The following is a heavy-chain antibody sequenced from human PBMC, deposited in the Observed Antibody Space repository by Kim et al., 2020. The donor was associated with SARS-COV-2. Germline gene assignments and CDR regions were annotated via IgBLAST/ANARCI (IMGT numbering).Heavy chain of an antibody. CDR3: ARHLGYCTNGVCYDFDY. CDR2: IDPSDSYT. J-gene: IGHJ4*02. CDR1: GYSFTSYW. Sequence: GESLKISCKGSGYSFTSYWISWVRQMPGKGLEWMGRIDPSDSYTNYSPSFQGHVTISADKSISTAYLQWSSLKASDTAMYSCARHLGYCTNGVCYDFDYWGQGTLVTVSS. D-gene: IGHD2-8*01. V-gene: IGHV5-10-1*01.